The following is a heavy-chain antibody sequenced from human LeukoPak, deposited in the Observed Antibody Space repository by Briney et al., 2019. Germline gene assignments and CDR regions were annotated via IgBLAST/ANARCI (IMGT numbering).Heavy chain of an antibody. Sequence: PGGSLRLSCAASGFTFDDYAMHWVRQAPGKGLEWVSGISWNSGSIGYADSVKGRFTISRDNAKNSLYLQMNSLRAEDTAVYFCARDLSGPSFYWGQGTLVTVSS. V-gene: IGHV3-9*01. CDR3: ARDLSGPSFY. D-gene: IGHD2-15*01. J-gene: IGHJ4*02. CDR2: ISWNSGSI. CDR1: GFTFDDYA.